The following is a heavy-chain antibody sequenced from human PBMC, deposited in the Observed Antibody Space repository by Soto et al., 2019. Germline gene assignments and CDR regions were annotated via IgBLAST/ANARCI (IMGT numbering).Heavy chain of an antibody. CDR1: GASTSSSSYY. D-gene: IGHD3-10*01. CDR3: ARSRITMVRGVIPWGAHFDY. Sequence: QLQLQESGPELLKLSGPLSLTSTFSGASTSSSSYYWGWFGRPPGRGLEGFGITYYSGSTYYNPPLKSRVTISVDTSKNQFSLKLSSVTAADTAVYYCARSRITMVRGVIPWGAHFDYWGQGTLVTVSS. V-gene: IGHV4-39*01. CDR2: TYYSGST. J-gene: IGHJ4*02.